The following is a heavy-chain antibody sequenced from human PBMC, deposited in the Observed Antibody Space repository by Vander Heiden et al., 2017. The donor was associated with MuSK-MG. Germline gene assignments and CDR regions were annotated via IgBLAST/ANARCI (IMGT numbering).Heavy chain of an antibody. CDR3: TTDKGHYYDSSRH. V-gene: IGHV3-15*01. Sequence: EVQLVASGGGSVKPGGSLRLSCAASGFTFSNAWMSWVRQAPGKGLEWVGRIKSKTDGGTTDYAAPVKGRFTISRDDSKNTLYLQMNSMKTEDTAVYYCTTDKGHYYDSSRHWGQGTLVTVSS. CDR2: IKSKTDGGTT. D-gene: IGHD3-22*01. CDR1: GFTFSNAW. J-gene: IGHJ4*02.